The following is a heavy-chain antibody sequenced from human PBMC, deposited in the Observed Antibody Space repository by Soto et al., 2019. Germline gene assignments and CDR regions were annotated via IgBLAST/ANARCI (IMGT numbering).Heavy chain of an antibody. V-gene: IGHV3-33*01. J-gene: IGHJ4*02. Sequence: GGSLRLSCAASGFTFSSYGMHWVRQAPGKGLEWVAVIWYDGSNKYYADSVKGRFTISRDNSKNTLYLQMNSLRAEDTAVYYCARDPTSGYYSRCYFDYWGQGTLVTVSS. CDR2: IWYDGSNK. CDR1: GFTFSSYG. CDR3: ARDPTSGYYSRCYFDY. D-gene: IGHD3-22*01.